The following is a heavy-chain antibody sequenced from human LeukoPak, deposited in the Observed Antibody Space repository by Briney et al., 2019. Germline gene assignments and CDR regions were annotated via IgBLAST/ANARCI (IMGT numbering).Heavy chain of an antibody. J-gene: IGHJ4*02. CDR3: ARYSRLLETLIDY. D-gene: IGHD2-15*01. CDR1: GFTFDDYD. Sequence: GGSLRLSCAASGFTFDDYDMNWVRQGPGKGLEWVSRINWNGGRTGYADSVKGRFTISRDNAKNSLYLQMNSLRAEDTALYYCARYSRLLETLIDYWGQGTLVTVSS. V-gene: IGHV3-20*04. CDR2: INWNGGRT.